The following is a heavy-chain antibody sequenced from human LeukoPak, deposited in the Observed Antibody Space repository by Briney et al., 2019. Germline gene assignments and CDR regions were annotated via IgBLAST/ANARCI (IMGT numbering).Heavy chain of an antibody. CDR3: ARLSIAAAGTGH. J-gene: IGHJ4*02. V-gene: IGHV3-21*01. D-gene: IGHD6-13*01. CDR1: GFTFGDYA. Sequence: GGSLRLSCTASGFTFGDYAMSWVRQAPGKGLEWVSSISSNSSYIYYADSVKGRFTISRDNAKNSLYLQMNSLRTEDTAVYYCARLSIAAAGTGHWGQGTLVTVSS. CDR2: ISSNSSYI.